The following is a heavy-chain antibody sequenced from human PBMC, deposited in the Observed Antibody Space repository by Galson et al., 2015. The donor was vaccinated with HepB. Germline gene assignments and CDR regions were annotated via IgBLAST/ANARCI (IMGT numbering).Heavy chain of an antibody. CDR3: ATGFHRGSGSYYSSDY. V-gene: IGHV1-24*01. D-gene: IGHD3-10*01. J-gene: IGHJ4*02. Sequence: SVKVSCKVSGYTLTELSMHWVRQAPGKGLEWMGGFDPEDGETIYAQKFQGRVTMTEDTSTDTAYMELSSLRSEDTAVYYCATGFHRGSGSYYSSDYWGQGTLVTVSS. CDR1: GYTLTELS. CDR2: FDPEDGET.